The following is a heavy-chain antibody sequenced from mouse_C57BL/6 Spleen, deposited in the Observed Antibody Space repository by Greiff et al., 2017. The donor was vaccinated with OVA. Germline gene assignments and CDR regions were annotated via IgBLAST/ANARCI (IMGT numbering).Heavy chain of an antibody. CDR2: INPSNGGT. J-gene: IGHJ3*01. D-gene: IGHD2-1*01. CDR1: GYTFTSYW. V-gene: IGHV1-53*01. CDR3: ARETIYYGILFAY. Sequence: QVQLKEPGTELVKPGASVKLSCKASGYTFTSYWMHWVKQRPGQGLEWIGNINPSNGGTNYNEKFKSKATLTVDKSSSAAYMQLSSLTSEDSAVYYCARETIYYGILFAYWGQGTLVTVSA.